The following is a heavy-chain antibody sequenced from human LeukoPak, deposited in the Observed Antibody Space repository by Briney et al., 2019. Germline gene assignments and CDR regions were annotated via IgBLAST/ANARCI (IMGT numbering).Heavy chain of an antibody. CDR2: ISYDGSNK. J-gene: IGHJ5*02. CDR1: GFAFSSYG. V-gene: IGHV3-30*03. Sequence: GGSLRLSCAASGFAFSSYGMHWVRQAPGKGLEWVAVISYDGSNKAYADSVKGRFTISRDNSRDNSKSILYLQMNSLRAEDTAVYYCARDPSSGWYLKGWFDPWGQGTLVTVSS. D-gene: IGHD6-19*01. CDR3: ARDPSSGWYLKGWFDP.